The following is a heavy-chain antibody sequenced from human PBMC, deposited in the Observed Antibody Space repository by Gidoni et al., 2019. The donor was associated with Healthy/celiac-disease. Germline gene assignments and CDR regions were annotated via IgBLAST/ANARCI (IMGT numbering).Heavy chain of an antibody. D-gene: IGHD1-26*01. CDR3: AQGGGTAVY. J-gene: IGHJ4*02. CDR1: GFIFSSYA. V-gene: IGHV3-30*01. Sequence: QVQLVESGGGVVQPGRSLRLSCAASGFIFSSYAMHWVRQAPGKGLEWVAVRSYDGSNKYYADSVKGRFTISRDNSKNTLYLQMNSLRAEDTAVYYCAQGGGTAVYWGQGTLVTVSS. CDR2: RSYDGSNK.